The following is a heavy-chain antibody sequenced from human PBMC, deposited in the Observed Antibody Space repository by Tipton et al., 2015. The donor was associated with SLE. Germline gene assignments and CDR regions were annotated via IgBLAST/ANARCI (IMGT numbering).Heavy chain of an antibody. J-gene: IGHJ3*02. Sequence: LSLTCAASGFTVSSNYMSWVRQAPGKGLEWFSVIYSGGSTYYADSVKGRFTISRDNSKNTLYLQMNSLRAEDTAVYYCARDDSSDAFDIWGQGTMVTVSS. CDR2: IYSGGST. CDR1: GFTVSSNY. D-gene: IGHD5-18*01. CDR3: ARDDSSDAFDI. V-gene: IGHV3-53*01.